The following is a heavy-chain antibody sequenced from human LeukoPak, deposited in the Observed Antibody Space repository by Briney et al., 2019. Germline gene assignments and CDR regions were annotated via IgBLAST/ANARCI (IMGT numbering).Heavy chain of an antibody. CDR2: ISGSGGST. CDR1: GFTFSSYA. V-gene: IGHV3-23*01. CDR3: AKDRGHYYTYDY. Sequence: PGGSLRLSCAASGFTFSSYAMSWVRQAPGKGLEWVSVISGSGGSTYYADSVKGRFTISRDNSKNTLSLQMHSLRAVDTAVYYCAKDRGHYYTYDYWGQGTLVTVSS. D-gene: IGHD3-22*01. J-gene: IGHJ4*02.